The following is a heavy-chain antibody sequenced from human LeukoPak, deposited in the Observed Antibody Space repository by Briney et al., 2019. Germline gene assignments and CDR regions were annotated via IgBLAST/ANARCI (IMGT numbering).Heavy chain of an antibody. V-gene: IGHV1-2*06. CDR1: GYTFTSYG. CDR3: ARDQGSLTRSWYTGY. CDR2: INPNSGGT. D-gene: IGHD6-13*01. J-gene: IGHJ4*02. Sequence: GASVKVSCKASGYTFTSYGISWVRQAPGQGLEWMGRINPNSGGTNYAQKFQGRVTMTRDTSITTAYMDLSSLTPDDTAVYFCARDQGSLTRSWYTGYWGQGTQVTVSS.